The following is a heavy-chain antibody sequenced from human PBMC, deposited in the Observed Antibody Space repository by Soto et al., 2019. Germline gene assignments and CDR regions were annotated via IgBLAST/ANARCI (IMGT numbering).Heavy chain of an antibody. V-gene: IGHV4-39*01. J-gene: IGHJ5*02. CDR1: GGSISSSSYY. CDR2: IYYSGST. D-gene: IGHD3-3*02. Sequence: SETLSLTCPVSGGSISSSSYYWGWIRQPPGKGLEWIGSIYYSGSTYYNPSLKSRVTISVDTSKNQSSLKLSSVTAADTAVYYCASPKIAFYNWFDPWGQGTLVTVSS. CDR3: ASPKIAFYNWFDP.